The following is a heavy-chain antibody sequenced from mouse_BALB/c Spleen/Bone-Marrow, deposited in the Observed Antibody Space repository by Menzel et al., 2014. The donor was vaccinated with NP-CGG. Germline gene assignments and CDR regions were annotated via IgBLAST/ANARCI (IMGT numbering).Heavy chain of an antibody. CDR1: GDSITSGY. CDR3: ATYDGYCFDY. V-gene: IGHV3-8*02. CDR2: ISYSGNT. J-gene: IGHJ2*01. Sequence: EVKLMESGPSLVKPSQTLSLTCSVTGDSITSGYWNWIRKFPGNKLEYMGYISYSGNTYYNPSLKSRISITRDTSKNXSYLQLNSVTTEDTATYYCATYDGYCFDYWGQGTPLTVSS. D-gene: IGHD2-3*01.